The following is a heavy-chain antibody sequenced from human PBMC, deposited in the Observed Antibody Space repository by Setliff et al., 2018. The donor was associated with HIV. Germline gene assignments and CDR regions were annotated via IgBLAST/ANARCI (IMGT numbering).Heavy chain of an antibody. CDR3: ARDFITLPGTFDY. CDR1: GFRFSSYD. V-gene: IGHV3-30*12. Sequence: PGGSLRLSCAASGFRFSSYDLHWVRQAAGKGPEWVAILSHDGTNKYYGDAVKGRFTISRDISINTLYLQMNGLRADDTALYYCARDFITLPGTFDYWGQGTLVTVSS. J-gene: IGHJ4*02. D-gene: IGHD6-19*01. CDR2: LSHDGTNK.